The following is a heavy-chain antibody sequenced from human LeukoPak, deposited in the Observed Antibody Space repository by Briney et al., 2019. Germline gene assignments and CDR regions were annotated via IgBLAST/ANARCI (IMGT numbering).Heavy chain of an antibody. CDR1: GYTFTSYY. J-gene: IGHJ3*02. Sequence: ASVKVSXKASGYTFTSYYMHWVRQAPGQGLEWMGIINPSGGSTSYAQKFQGRVTMTRDTSTSTVYMELSSLRSEDTAVYYCARGSLFYDSSGYYPDAFDIWGQGTMVTVSS. V-gene: IGHV1-46*03. D-gene: IGHD3-22*01. CDR3: ARGSLFYDSSGYYPDAFDI. CDR2: INPSGGST.